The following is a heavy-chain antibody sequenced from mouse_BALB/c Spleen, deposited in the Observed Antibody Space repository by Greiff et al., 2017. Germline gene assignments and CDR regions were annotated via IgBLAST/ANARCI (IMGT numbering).Heavy chain of an antibody. J-gene: IGHJ3*01. CDR2: IWGGGST. CDR3: ARSYDGYYGLAY. Sequence: VKLMESGPGLVAPSQSLSITCTVSGFSLSRYSVHWVRQPPGKGLEWLGMIWGGGSTDYNPALKSRQSISKDNPKSHVFLKMNSLQTDDTAMYYCARSYDGYYGLAYWGQGTLVTVSA. CDR1: GFSLSRYS. V-gene: IGHV2-6-4*01. D-gene: IGHD2-3*01.